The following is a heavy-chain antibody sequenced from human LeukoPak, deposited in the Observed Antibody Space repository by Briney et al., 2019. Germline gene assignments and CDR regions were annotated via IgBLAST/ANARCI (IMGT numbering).Heavy chain of an antibody. Sequence: PGGSLRLSCAVSGFIFSSYAMSWVRQAPGKGLEWVSAISGTGESTYYADSVKGRFTISRDNAKNSLYLQMNSLRAEDTAVYYCARMRTGSSWSHDAFDIWGQGTMVTVSS. CDR2: ISGTGEST. CDR3: ARMRTGSSWSHDAFDI. J-gene: IGHJ3*02. V-gene: IGHV3-23*01. CDR1: GFIFSSYA. D-gene: IGHD6-13*01.